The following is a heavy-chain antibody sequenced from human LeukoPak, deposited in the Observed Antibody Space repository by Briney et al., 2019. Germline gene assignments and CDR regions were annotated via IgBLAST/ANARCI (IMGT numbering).Heavy chain of an antibody. D-gene: IGHD3-9*01. CDR1: GYTFTGYY. J-gene: IGHJ5*02. Sequence: ASVKVSCKASGYTFTGYYMHWVRQAPGQGLEWMGWINPNSGGTNYAQKFQGWVTMTRDTSISTAYMELSRLRSDDTAAYYCARASALDYDRHRFDPWGQGTLVTVSS. V-gene: IGHV1-2*04. CDR2: INPNSGGT. CDR3: ARASALDYDRHRFDP.